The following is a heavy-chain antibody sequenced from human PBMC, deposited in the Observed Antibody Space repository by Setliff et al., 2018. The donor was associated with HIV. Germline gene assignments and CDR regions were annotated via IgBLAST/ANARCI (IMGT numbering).Heavy chain of an antibody. CDR2: IYPGDSDT. J-gene: IGHJ4*02. V-gene: IGHV5-51*01. CDR3: ARRASKASLDY. Sequence: PGESLKISCKGSGYTFTSYWIGWVRQMPGKGLEWMGIIYPGDSDTRSSPSFQGRVTISADKSINTAYLQWSSLQASDTAMYYCARRASKASLDYWGQGTLVTVSS. CDR1: GYTFTSYW.